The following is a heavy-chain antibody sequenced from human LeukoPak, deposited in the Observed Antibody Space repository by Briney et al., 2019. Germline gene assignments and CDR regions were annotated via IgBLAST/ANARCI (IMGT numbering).Heavy chain of an antibody. J-gene: IGHJ4*02. CDR1: GFTFSSYA. Sequence: PGGSLRLSCAASGFTFSSYAMHWVRQAPGKGLEWVAVISYDGSNKYYADSVKGRFTISRDNSKNTLYLQMNSLRAEDTAVYYCAKGTTVTNYFDYWGQGTLVTVSS. D-gene: IGHD4-17*01. CDR3: AKGTTVTNYFDY. V-gene: IGHV3-30*04. CDR2: ISYDGSNK.